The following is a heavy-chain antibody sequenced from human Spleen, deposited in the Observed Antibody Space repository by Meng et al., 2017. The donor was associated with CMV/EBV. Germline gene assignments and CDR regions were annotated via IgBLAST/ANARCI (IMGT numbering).Heavy chain of an antibody. CDR3: ARDAFITGTTYYYGMDV. J-gene: IGHJ6*02. D-gene: IGHD1-20*01. CDR2: INPNSGGT. V-gene: IGHV1-2*02. Sequence: ASVKVSCKASGYTFTGYYMHWVRQAPGQGLEWMGWINPNSGGTNYAQKFQGRVTMTTDTSTSTAYMELRRLTSHDTAMYYCARDAFITGTTYYYGMDVWGQGTTVTVSS. CDR1: GYTFTGYY.